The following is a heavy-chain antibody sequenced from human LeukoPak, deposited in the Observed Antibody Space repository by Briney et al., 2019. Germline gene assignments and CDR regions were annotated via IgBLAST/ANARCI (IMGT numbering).Heavy chain of an antibody. CDR2: ISAYNGNT. D-gene: IGHD1-26*01. CDR3: ARDHSSWSYSNFDY. J-gene: IGHJ4*02. CDR1: GYNFASYG. Sequence: ASVKVSCKASGYNFASYGISWVRQAPGQGLEWMGWISAYNGNTNYAQKFQVRVTMTTDTSTNTAYMELRSLRSDDTALYYCARDHSSWSYSNFDYWGQGTLVTVSS. V-gene: IGHV1-18*01.